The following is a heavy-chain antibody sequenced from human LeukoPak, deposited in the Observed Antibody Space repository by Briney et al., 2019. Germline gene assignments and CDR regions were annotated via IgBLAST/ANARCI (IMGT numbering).Heavy chain of an antibody. Sequence: GGSLRLSCAASGFTFSSYNMNWVRQAPGKGLEWVSSISTSSSYLYYTDSVKGRFTVSRDNARTSLYLQMNSLRAEDTAVYYCARDRGHDAFDIWGQGTMVTVSS. V-gene: IGHV3-21*01. J-gene: IGHJ3*02. CDR3: ARDRGHDAFDI. CDR2: ISTSSSYL. CDR1: GFTFSSYN.